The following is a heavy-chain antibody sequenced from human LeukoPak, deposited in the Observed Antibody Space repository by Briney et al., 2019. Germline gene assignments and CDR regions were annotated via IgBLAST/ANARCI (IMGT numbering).Heavy chain of an antibody. Sequence: SETLSLTCAVYGGSFSGYYWSWIRQPPGKGLEWIGEINHSGSTNYNPSLKSRVTISVDTSKNQFSLKLSSVTAADTAVYYCASTFMPTSPRSYYYDSSGYQLDYWGQGTLVTVSS. J-gene: IGHJ4*02. V-gene: IGHV4-34*01. CDR2: INHSGST. CDR3: ASTFMPTSPRSYYYDSSGYQLDY. CDR1: GGSFSGYY. D-gene: IGHD3-22*01.